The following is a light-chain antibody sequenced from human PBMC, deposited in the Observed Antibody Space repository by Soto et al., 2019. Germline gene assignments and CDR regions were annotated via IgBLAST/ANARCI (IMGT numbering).Light chain of an antibody. Sequence: DIQMPQSPSTLSASVGGRVTITCRASQSVGTWVAWYQQNPGKAPKLLIYGASNLESGVPSRFSADGSGTEITLTITTLLPDDFATYVGQRYNRNTWGIGPGTKV. V-gene: IGKV1-5*01. CDR1: QSVGTW. J-gene: IGKJ1*01. CDR2: GAS. CDR3: QRYNRNTWG.